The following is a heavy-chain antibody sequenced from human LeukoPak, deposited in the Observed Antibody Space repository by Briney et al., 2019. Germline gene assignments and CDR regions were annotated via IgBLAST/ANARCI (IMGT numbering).Heavy chain of an antibody. J-gene: IGHJ4*02. CDR1: GFTVSNNY. CDR2: IYSVGST. V-gene: IGHV3-66*04. Sequence: GGSLRLSCEASGFTVSNNYMGWVRQAPAKGLEWVSVIYSVGSTYYADSVRGRFTSARDNSKNTLYLQMNSLRVEDTAVYYCVKHRIVFGESPIDYWGQGTLVTVSS. D-gene: IGHD3-10*01. CDR3: VKHRIVFGESPIDY.